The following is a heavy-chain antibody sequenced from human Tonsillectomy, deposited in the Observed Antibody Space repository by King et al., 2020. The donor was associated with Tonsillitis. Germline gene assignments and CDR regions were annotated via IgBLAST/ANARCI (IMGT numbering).Heavy chain of an antibody. CDR2: INSDGSST. Sequence: VQLVESGGGLVQPGGSLRLSCAASGFTFSSYWMHWVRQAPGKGLVWVSRINSDGSSTGYADSVKGRFTISRDNAKHTLYLQMNSLRAEDTAVYYCVGNYLDYYYGMDVWGQGTTVTVSS. D-gene: IGHD3-22*01. V-gene: IGHV3-74*02. CDR1: GFTFSSYW. J-gene: IGHJ6*02. CDR3: VGNYLDYYYGMDV.